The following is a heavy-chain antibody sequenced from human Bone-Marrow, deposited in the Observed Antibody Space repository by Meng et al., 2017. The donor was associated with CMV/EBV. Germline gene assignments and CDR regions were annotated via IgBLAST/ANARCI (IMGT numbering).Heavy chain of an antibody. CDR2: ISQDGGGT. D-gene: IGHD3-22*01. J-gene: IGHJ4*01. V-gene: IGHV3-7*01. Sequence: SCATSGFTLSNYWMTWVRQAPGKGLEWLAKISQDGGGTDYVDSLEGRFTISRDNAKNSLYLQMNSLRAEDTAIYYCARYYCESGSCFIDYWGHGTLVTVYS. CDR1: GFTLSNYW. CDR3: ARYYCESGSCFIDY.